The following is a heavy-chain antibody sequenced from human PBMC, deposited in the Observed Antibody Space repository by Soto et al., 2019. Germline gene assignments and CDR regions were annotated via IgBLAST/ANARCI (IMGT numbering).Heavy chain of an antibody. V-gene: IGHV3-23*01. CDR3: EKCNGSGWYFDH. J-gene: IGHJ4*02. CDR1: GFTFRHYA. Sequence: EVQLLESGGGLVQPGGSLRLSCAASGFTFRHYAMSWVRQTPGKGLEWVSSISHSGGTTCYGDSVKGRFTLSRDNSQNMWDLQRDSRRAEYTAVYFCEKCNGSGWYFDHCRQGTLVTVSS. CDR2: ISHSGGTT. D-gene: IGHD6-25*01.